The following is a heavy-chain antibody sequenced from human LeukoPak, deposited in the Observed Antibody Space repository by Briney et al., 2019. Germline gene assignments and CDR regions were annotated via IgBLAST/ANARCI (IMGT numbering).Heavy chain of an antibody. CDR1: GFTFSSYS. V-gene: IGHV3-21*01. Sequence: PGGSLRLSCAASGFTFSSYSMNWVRQAPGKGLEWVSSTSSSSSYIYYADSVKGRFTISRDNAKNSLYLQMNSLRAEDTAVYYCARGGDSSGWTIDYWGQGTLVTVSS. D-gene: IGHD6-19*01. CDR3: ARGGDSSGWTIDY. CDR2: TSSSSSYI. J-gene: IGHJ4*02.